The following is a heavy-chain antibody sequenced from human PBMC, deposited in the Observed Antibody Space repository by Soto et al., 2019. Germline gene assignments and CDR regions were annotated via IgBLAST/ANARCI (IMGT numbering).Heavy chain of an antibody. CDR1: GGSISSGGYS. Sequence: PSETLSLTCAVSGGSISSGGYSSNWIRQPPGKGLEWIGYIYHSGSTYYNPSLKSRVTISVDRSKNQFSLKLSSVTAADTAVYYCARGMTTVTTFDYWGQGTLVTVS. D-gene: IGHD4-17*01. CDR2: IYHSGST. CDR3: ARGMTTVTTFDY. J-gene: IGHJ4*02. V-gene: IGHV4-30-2*01.